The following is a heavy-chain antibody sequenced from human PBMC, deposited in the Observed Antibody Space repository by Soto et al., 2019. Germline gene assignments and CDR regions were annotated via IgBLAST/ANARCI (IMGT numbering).Heavy chain of an antibody. J-gene: IGHJ4*02. Sequence: SETLSLTCTVSGCSMSSGDYYWSWIRQPPGKGLEWIGYIYYSGSTYYNPSLKSRVTISVDTSKNQFSLKLSSVTAADTAVYYCARGELGGLLRPFDYWGQGTLVTFSS. CDR3: ARGELGGLLRPFDY. D-gene: IGHD2-2*01. CDR1: GCSMSSGDYY. CDR2: IYYSGST. V-gene: IGHV4-30-4*01.